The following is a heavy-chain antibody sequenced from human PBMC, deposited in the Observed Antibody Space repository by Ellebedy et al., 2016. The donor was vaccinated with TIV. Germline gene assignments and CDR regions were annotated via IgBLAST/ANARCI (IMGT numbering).Heavy chain of an antibody. CDR2: IYYSGST. J-gene: IGHJ4*02. V-gene: IGHV4-59*01. D-gene: IGHD5-12*01. CDR3: AREFDSGYDPPDY. Sequence: SETLSLXXTVSGGSISSYYWSWIRQPPGKGLEWIGYIYYSGSTNYNPSLKSRVTISVDTSKNQFSLKLSSVTAADTAVYYCAREFDSGYDPPDYWGQGTLVTVSS. CDR1: GGSISSYY.